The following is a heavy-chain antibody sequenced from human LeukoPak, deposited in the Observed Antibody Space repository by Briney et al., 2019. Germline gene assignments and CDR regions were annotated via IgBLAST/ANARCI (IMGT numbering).Heavy chain of an antibody. V-gene: IGHV3-7*01. CDR3: ARDQGFSYYYYYMDV. CDR1: GFTFSNAW. D-gene: IGHD3-3*01. Sequence: GGSLRLSCAASGFTFSNAWMSWVRQAPGKGLEWVANINQDGSEKYYVDSVKGRLTISRDNAKNSLYLQMNSLRAEDTAVYYCARDQGFSYYYYYMDVWGKGTTVTVSS. CDR2: INQDGSEK. J-gene: IGHJ6*03.